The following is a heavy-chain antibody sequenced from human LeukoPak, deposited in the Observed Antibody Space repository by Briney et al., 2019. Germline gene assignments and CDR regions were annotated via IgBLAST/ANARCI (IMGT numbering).Heavy chain of an antibody. Sequence: SGPTLVHPTQTLTLICTFAGFSLTTRGVGVGWLRQPPGKALEWLAITHWNDADHYRPFVKSRLSITKDTSKNQVVLTMTNVDPVDTATYFCAHRRVWEGMGVWDDVITVTVSS. CDR2: THWNDAD. CDR1: GFSLTTRGVG. J-gene: IGHJ6*04. D-gene: IGHD1-26*01. V-gene: IGHV2-5*01. CDR3: AHRRVWEGMGV.